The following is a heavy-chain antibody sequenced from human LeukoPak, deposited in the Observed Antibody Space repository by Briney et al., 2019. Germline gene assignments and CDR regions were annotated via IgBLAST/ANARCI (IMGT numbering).Heavy chain of an antibody. CDR2: INPSGGST. CDR1: GYTFTKYF. D-gene: IGHD1/OR15-1a*01. Sequence: GASVKVSFKASGYTFTKYFMHWVRQAPGQGLEWMGVINPSGGSTTYAQKFQGRVTVTRDTSTSTVYMELSSLISEDTAVYYCARDLGTKEAYWGQGTLVTVSS. J-gene: IGHJ4*02. V-gene: IGHV1-46*01. CDR3: ARDLGTKEAY.